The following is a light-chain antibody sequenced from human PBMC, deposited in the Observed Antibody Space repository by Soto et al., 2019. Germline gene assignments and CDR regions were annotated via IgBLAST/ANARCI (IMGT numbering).Light chain of an antibody. J-gene: IGKJ2*01. CDR1: QSISGW. Sequence: DIQMTQSPYTLSASVGDRVTITCRASQSISGWLAWYQQKPGKAPKLLIYDASSLESGVPSRFGGSGSGTEFSLTISRLQPDDFATYDCQQYNSYSLNAFGQGTKLEIK. CDR2: DAS. V-gene: IGKV1-5*01. CDR3: QQYNSYSLNA.